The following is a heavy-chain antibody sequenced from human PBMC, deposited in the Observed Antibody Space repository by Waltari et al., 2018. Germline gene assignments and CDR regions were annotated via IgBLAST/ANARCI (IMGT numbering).Heavy chain of an antibody. CDR3: ATYIGASVGTAAFDV. D-gene: IGHD5-12*01. Sequence: QLQLQESGPRLVRPPETLSTIRRISDVPLTSNRPSWAWIRQSPGQGLEWIGTVSYSGTTYISPSLKSRVSVSRDTSKNQVSLILGSVTAADMAVYYCATYIGASVGTAAFDVWGQGTMVTVSS. J-gene: IGHJ3*01. CDR2: VSYSGTT. V-gene: IGHV4-39*01. CDR1: DVPLTSNRPS.